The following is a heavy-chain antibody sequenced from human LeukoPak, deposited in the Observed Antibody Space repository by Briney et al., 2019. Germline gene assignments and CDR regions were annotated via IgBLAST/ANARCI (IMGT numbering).Heavy chain of an antibody. CDR3: ARGVSAVTVDS. J-gene: IGHJ4*02. D-gene: IGHD4-17*01. CDR2: LYSSGST. CDR1: DGLINGYY. Sequence: SETLSLTCAISDGLINGYYWTWIRQPAGKGLEWIGRLYSSGSTYYNPSLKSRVTMSLDTSKNQFSLNLSSVTAADTAVYYCARGVSAVTVDSWGQGTLVTVSS. V-gene: IGHV4-4*07.